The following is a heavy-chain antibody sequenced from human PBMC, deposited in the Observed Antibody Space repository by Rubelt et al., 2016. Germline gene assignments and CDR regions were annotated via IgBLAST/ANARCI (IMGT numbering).Heavy chain of an antibody. D-gene: IGHD3-22*01. V-gene: IGHV4-34*01. CDR3: ARTYYYDSSGTVDY. CDR1: GGSFSGYY. J-gene: IGHJ4*02. Sequence: QVQLQQWGAGLLKPSETLSLTCAVYGGSFSGYYWSWIRQPPGKGLEWIGEINHSGSTNYNPSLKSRVNISVDTSKNQFSLKLSSVSAADTAVYYCARTYYYDSSGTVDYWGQGTLVTVSS. CDR2: INHSGST.